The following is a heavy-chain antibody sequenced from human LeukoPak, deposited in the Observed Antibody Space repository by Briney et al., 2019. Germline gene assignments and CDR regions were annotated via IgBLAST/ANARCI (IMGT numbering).Heavy chain of an antibody. Sequence: PGGSLRLSCAASGFTFSSYAMHWVRQAPGKGLEWVAVISYDGSNKYYADSVKGRFTISRDNSKSTLYLQMDSLRTDDTAMYYCARAPGGVGATPPYWGQGTLVTVSS. CDR3: ARAPGGVGATPPY. D-gene: IGHD1-26*01. J-gene: IGHJ4*02. CDR1: GFTFSSYA. CDR2: ISYDGSNK. V-gene: IGHV3-30-3*01.